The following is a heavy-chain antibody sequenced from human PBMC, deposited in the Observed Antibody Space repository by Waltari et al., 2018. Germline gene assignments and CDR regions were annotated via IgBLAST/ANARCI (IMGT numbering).Heavy chain of an antibody. CDR2: IFRDGRT. Sequence: EVQLVESGGGFIQSGGSLRLSCAASGFTVSSNYMSWVRQAPGKGLEWVSVIFRDGRTYYADSVKGRFTNSRDNSKNTLYLQINSRRAEDTAVYYCARDSRGGLFFDYWGQGTLVTVSS. CDR3: ARDSRGGLFFDY. J-gene: IGHJ4*02. V-gene: IGHV3-53*01. CDR1: GFTVSSNY.